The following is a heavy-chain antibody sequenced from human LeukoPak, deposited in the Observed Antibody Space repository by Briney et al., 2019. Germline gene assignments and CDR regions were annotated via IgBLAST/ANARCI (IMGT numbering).Heavy chain of an antibody. V-gene: IGHV1-18*01. CDR1: GYTFTSYG. J-gene: IGHJ3*02. CDR2: ISAYNGNT. Sequence: GASVKVSCKASGYTFTSYGISWVRQAPGQGLEWMGWISAYNGNTNYAQKFQGRVTMTEDTSTDTAYMELSSLRSEDTAVYYCATDFPTAGNWNYAIPDAFDIWGQGTMVTVSS. CDR3: ATDFPTAGNWNYAIPDAFDI. D-gene: IGHD1-7*01.